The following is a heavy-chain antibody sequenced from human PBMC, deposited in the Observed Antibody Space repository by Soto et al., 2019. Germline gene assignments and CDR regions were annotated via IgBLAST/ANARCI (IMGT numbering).Heavy chain of an antibody. V-gene: IGHV1-3*01. D-gene: IGHD6-13*01. Sequence: QVQLVQSGAEVKKPGASVKVSCKSSGYTFTSYAMHWVRQAPGQRLEWMGWINAGNGNTKYSQKFQGRVTITRDTSASTAYMELSSLRSEDTAVYYCARDIMAAAPDYWGQGTLVTVSS. CDR3: ARDIMAAAPDY. CDR1: GYTFTSYA. J-gene: IGHJ4*02. CDR2: INAGNGNT.